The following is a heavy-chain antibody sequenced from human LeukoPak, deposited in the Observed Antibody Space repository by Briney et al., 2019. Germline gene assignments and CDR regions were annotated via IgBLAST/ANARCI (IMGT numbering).Heavy chain of an antibody. CDR2: ILYTGRT. CDR1: GDSISSSRFY. CDR3: ARIAMFYYESSGYYSDS. V-gene: IGHV4-39*01. D-gene: IGHD3-22*01. J-gene: IGHJ5*01. Sequence: SETLSLTCTVSGDSISSSRFYWAWIRQPPGKGLEWIGSILYTGRTFYNPSLKSRVTISVDTSKNQFSLRLGSVTASDTAMYYCARIAMFYYESSGYYSDSWGQGTLVTVSS.